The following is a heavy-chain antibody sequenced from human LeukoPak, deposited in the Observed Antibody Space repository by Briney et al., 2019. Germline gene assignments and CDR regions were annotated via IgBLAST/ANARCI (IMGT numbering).Heavy chain of an antibody. J-gene: IGHJ4*02. D-gene: IGHD6-13*01. V-gene: IGHV4-61*05. CDR2: IYYSGST. CDR1: GDSISSSNYY. CDR3: ARQGRSSATPYFDY. Sequence: SETLSLTCTVSGDSISSSNYYWGWIRQPPGKGLEWIGYIYYSGSTNYNPSLKSRVTISVDTSKNQFSLKLSSVTAADTAVYYCARQGRSSATPYFDYWGQGTLVTVSS.